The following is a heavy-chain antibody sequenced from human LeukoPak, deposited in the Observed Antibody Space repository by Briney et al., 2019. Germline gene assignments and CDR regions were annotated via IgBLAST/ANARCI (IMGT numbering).Heavy chain of an antibody. CDR2: ISSSSSYI. CDR1: GFTFSSYS. CDR3: AKGQWLVQFFDS. V-gene: IGHV3-21*04. J-gene: IGHJ4*02. D-gene: IGHD6-19*01. Sequence: GGSLRLSCAASGFTFSSYSMNWVRQAPGKGLEWVSSISSSSSYIYYADSVTGRFTISRDNSKNTLYLQMNSLRADDTAVYYCAKGQWLVQFFDSWGQGTLVTVSA.